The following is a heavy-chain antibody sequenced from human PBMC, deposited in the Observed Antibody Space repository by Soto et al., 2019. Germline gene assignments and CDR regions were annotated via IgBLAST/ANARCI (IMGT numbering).Heavy chain of an antibody. Sequence: SETLSLTCTVSGGSISSYYWSWIRQPPGKGLEWIGYIYYRGNAYYNPSLQTRVTISLDKSRSQFSLKLNSVTAADSAVYFCARLEGLATISYYFDFWGPGALVTVSS. CDR3: ARLEGLATISYYFDF. CDR1: GGSISSYY. V-gene: IGHV4-59*04. J-gene: IGHJ4*02. D-gene: IGHD1-1*01. CDR2: IYYRGNA.